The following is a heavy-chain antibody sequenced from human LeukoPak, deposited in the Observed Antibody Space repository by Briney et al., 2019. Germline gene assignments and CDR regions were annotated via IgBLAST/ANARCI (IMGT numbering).Heavy chain of an antibody. CDR1: GGSLSGHY. D-gene: IGHD3-22*01. V-gene: IGHV4-59*11. CDR2: VSYTGRT. J-gene: IGHJ3*01. CDR3: ARLLDNDISGDPDTFDV. Sequence: PSETLSLTCTVFGGSLSGHYWSWIRQPPGKRLEWIGYVSYTGRTKYNPSLQSRVTISIDTSKSPFSLKLTSVTSADTAVYSCARLLDNDISGDPDTFDVWGQGTTVIVSS.